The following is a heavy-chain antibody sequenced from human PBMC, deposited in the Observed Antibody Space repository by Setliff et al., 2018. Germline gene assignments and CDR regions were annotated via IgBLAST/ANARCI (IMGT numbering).Heavy chain of an antibody. V-gene: IGHV4-59*08. CDR3: ARTGTTYYYSCMEV. CDR2: VPYGGST. D-gene: IGHD3-22*01. J-gene: IGHJ6*03. CDR1: GAAISTYH. Sequence: SETLSLTCAVSGAAISTYHWSWLRQPPGKGLEWIGYVPYGGSTKYNPSLESRVTISLDAPKNQFSLKLTSVTAADTAVYYCARTGTTYYYSCMEVWGKGTTVTVSS.